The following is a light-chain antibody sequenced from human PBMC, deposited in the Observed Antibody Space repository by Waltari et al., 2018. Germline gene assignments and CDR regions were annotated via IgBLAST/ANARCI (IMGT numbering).Light chain of an antibody. V-gene: IGLV7-46*01. Sequence: QAVVTQEPSLTVSPGGTVTLTCGSSSGAVTSGHYPYWFQQKPGQAPRTLIFDTNNKHSWTPARFIGSLLGGKAALTLSGAQPEDEAVYYCLISSDDARVFGGGTKLTVL. CDR1: SGAVTSGHY. CDR3: LISSDDARV. CDR2: DTN. J-gene: IGLJ2*01.